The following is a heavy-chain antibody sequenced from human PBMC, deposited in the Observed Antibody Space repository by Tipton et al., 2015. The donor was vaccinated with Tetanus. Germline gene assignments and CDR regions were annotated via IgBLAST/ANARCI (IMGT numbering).Heavy chain of an antibody. CDR1: GGTFSTYG. D-gene: IGHD3-22*01. J-gene: IGHJ3*01. V-gene: IGHV1-69*06. CDR2: IIPIYDTT. Sequence: QLVQSGAEVKKPGSSVKVSCKASGGTFSTYGISWVRQAPGQGLEWMGGIIPIYDTTSYAQMFQGRVTITADKSTGTAYMELRSLTSADTAVYYCAREAINSEDRRAFDVWGQGTMVTVSS. CDR3: AREAINSEDRRAFDV.